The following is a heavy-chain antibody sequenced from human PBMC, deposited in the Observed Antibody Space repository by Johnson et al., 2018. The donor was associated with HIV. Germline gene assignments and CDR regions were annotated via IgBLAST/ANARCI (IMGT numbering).Heavy chain of an antibody. Sequence: HVQLVESGEGVVQPGRSLRLSCAASGFTFSSYAMHWVRQAPGKGLEWVAVISYDGSNKYYADSVKGRFTISKDNSKNTLYLQMNSLRSEDTAMYYCARVGEYCSSTSCSGAFDIWGQGTMVTVSS. J-gene: IGHJ3*02. CDR1: GFTFSSYA. CDR2: ISYDGSNK. V-gene: IGHV3-30-3*01. CDR3: ARVGEYCSSTSCSGAFDI. D-gene: IGHD2-2*01.